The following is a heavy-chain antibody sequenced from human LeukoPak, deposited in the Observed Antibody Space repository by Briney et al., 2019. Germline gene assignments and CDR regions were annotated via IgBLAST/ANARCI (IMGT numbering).Heavy chain of an antibody. CDR2: IYDSGST. D-gene: IGHD1-20*01. Sequence: SETLSLTCTVSGGXMSSYYWSWIRQPPGKGLEWIGYIYDSGSTNYNPSLKSRVTISIDTSKNQFSLKLSSVTATDTALYYCARHQGSNWISPIDYWGQGTLVTVSS. CDR1: GGXMSSYY. V-gene: IGHV4-59*08. J-gene: IGHJ4*02. CDR3: ARHQGSNWISPIDY.